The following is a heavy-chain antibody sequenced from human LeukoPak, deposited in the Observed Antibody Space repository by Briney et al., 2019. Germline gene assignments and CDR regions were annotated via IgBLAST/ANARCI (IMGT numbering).Heavy chain of an antibody. CDR1: GFTFSSYA. V-gene: IGHV3-23*01. CDR2: ISGSGGST. CDR3: AKDGASGSYFDY. J-gene: IGHJ4*02. Sequence: GGSLRLSCAASGFTFSSYAMSWVRQAPGKGLEWVSAISGSGGSTYYADSVKGRFTISRDNSKNSLYLQMNSLRAEDTAVYYCAKDGASGSYFDYWGQRTVSTVYS. D-gene: IGHD1-26*01.